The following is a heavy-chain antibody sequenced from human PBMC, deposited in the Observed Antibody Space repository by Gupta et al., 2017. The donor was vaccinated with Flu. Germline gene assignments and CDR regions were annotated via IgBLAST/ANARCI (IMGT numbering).Heavy chain of an antibody. V-gene: IGHV3-21*06. D-gene: IGHD5-18*01. CDR3: ARGDIWRQPHYFDF. Sequence: RQAPGKGLEWFSSIGNAADYTYYADAFKGLITMSRDVAKNSVSLQLTNLRAEDTAVYYCARGDIWRQPHYFDFWGQGTLVTVSS. CDR2: IGNAADYT. J-gene: IGHJ4*02.